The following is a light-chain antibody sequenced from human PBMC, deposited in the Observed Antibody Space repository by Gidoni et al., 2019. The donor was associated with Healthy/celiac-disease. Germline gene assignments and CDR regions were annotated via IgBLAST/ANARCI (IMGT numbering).Light chain of an antibody. V-gene: IGLV3-16*01. Sequence: SYELTQPPSVSVSLGQMARITCSGEALPKKYAYWYQQKPGQFPVLVIYHDSERPSGIPERFSGSSSGTIVTLTISGVQAEDEADYYCLSADSSGVFGGGTKLTVL. CDR1: ALPKKY. CDR2: HDS. CDR3: LSADSSGV. J-gene: IGLJ3*02.